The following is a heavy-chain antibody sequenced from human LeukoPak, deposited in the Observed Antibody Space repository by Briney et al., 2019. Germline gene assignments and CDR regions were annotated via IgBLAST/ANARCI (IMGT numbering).Heavy chain of an antibody. V-gene: IGHV1-8*01. CDR2: MNPNSGNT. J-gene: IGHJ4*02. CDR1: GYTFTSYD. D-gene: IGHD3-10*01. CDR3: ARDLDGWFGDYYFDY. Sequence: PGASVKVSCKASGYTFTSYDINWVRQATGQGLEWMGWMNPNSGNTAYAQKFQGRVTMTRNTSISTAYMELSSLRSEDTAVYYCARDLDGWFGDYYFDYWGQGTLVTVSS.